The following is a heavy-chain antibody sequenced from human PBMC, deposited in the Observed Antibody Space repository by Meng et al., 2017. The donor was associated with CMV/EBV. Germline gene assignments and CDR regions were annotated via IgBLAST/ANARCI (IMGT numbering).Heavy chain of an antibody. Sequence: QLPRGRPGPESKTLAASWKVSGKAFGYTFPSYYMHWVRPAPGQGLEWMGINNPSGGSTSYAQKFQGRVTMTRDTSTSTVYMELSSLRSEDTAVYYCARDKIQLWPTVGYFDYWGQGTLVTVSS. D-gene: IGHD5-18*01. V-gene: IGHV1-46*01. CDR2: NNPSGGST. CDR1: GYTFPSYY. J-gene: IGHJ4*02. CDR3: ARDKIQLWPTVGYFDY.